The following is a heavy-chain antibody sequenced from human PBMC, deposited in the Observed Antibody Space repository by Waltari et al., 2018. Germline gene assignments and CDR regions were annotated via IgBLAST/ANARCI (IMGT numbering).Heavy chain of an antibody. CDR1: GGSFSGYY. Sequence: QVQLQQWGAGLLKPSETLSLTCAVYGGSFSGYYWSWIRQPPGKGLEWIGEINHSGSTNYNPSLNSRVTISVDTSKNQFSLKLSSVTAADTAVYYCATTYSSSPSWFDPWGQGTLVTVSS. CDR2: INHSGST. J-gene: IGHJ5*02. CDR3: ATTYSSSPSWFDP. V-gene: IGHV4-34*01. D-gene: IGHD6-13*01.